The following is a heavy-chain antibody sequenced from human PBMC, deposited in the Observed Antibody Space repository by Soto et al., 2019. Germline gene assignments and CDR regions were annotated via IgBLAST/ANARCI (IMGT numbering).Heavy chain of an antibody. CDR2: IFSGGVTT. J-gene: IGHJ4*02. CDR1: GFTVSTYT. D-gene: IGHD2-2*01. CDR3: ARDRQPDGLWAFDY. Sequence: PGGSLRLSCSASGFTVSTYTMGWVRLAAGKGLEWVSTIFSGGVTTKYADSVTGRFSISRDNSKNILYLQMNSLGVDDTAVYYCARDRQPDGLWAFDYWGRGILVTVSS. V-gene: IGHV3-23*01.